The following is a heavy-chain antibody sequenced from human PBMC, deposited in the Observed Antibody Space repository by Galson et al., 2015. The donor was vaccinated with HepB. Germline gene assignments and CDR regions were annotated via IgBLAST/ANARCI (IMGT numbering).Heavy chain of an antibody. CDR3: TRLAGSHTSGVVY. J-gene: IGHJ4*02. Sequence: LEWVGRIRSKANSYATAYAASVKGRFTTSRDDSKNTAYLQMNSLKTEDTAVYYCTRLAGSHTSGVVYWGQGTLVTVSS. CDR2: IRSKANSYAT. V-gene: IGHV3-73*01. D-gene: IGHD2-21*01.